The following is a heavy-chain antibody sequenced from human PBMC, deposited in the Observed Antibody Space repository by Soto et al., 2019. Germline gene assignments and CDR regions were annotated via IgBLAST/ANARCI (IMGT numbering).Heavy chain of an antibody. Sequence: QVQLQESGPGLVKPSETLSLTCTVSGGSVSSGSYYWSWIRQPPGKGLEWIGYIYYSGSTNYNPSLKSRVTISVDTSKNQFSLKLGSVTAADTAVYYCARDNGDSSGYSNWFDPWGQGTLVTVSS. CDR2: IYYSGST. CDR1: GGSVSSGSYY. V-gene: IGHV4-61*01. D-gene: IGHD3-22*01. J-gene: IGHJ5*02. CDR3: ARDNGDSSGYSNWFDP.